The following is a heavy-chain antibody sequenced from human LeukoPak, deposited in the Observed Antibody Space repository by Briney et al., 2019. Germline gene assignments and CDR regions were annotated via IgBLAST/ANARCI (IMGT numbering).Heavy chain of an antibody. CDR3: ARAEVRGVIRHYYYYGMDV. V-gene: IGHV4-59*01. CDR1: GGSISSYY. D-gene: IGHD3-10*01. J-gene: IGHJ6*02. Sequence: SETLSLTCTVSGGSISSYYWSWIRQPPGKGLEWIGYIYYSGSTNYNPSLKSRVTISVDTSKNQFSLKLSSVTAADTAVYYCARAEVRGVIRHYYYYGMDVWGRGTTVIVSS. CDR2: IYYSGST.